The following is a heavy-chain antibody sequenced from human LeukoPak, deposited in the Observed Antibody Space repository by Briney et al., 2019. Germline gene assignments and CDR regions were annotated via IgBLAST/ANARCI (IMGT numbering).Heavy chain of an antibody. CDR1: GFTFSNAW. J-gene: IGHJ4*02. V-gene: IGHV3-15*01. Sequence: TGGSLRLSCAASGFTFSNAWMSWVRQAPGKGLEWVGRIKSKTDGGTTDYAAPVKGRFTISRDDSKNTLYLQMNSLRAEDTAVYYCAKTGSSRFDYWGQGTLVTVSS. D-gene: IGHD1-26*01. CDR3: AKTGSSRFDY. CDR2: IKSKTDGGTT.